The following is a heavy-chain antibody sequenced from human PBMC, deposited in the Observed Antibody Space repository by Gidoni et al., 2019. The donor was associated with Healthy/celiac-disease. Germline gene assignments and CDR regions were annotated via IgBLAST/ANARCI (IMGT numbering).Heavy chain of an antibody. D-gene: IGHD2-21*02. J-gene: IGHJ5*02. V-gene: IGHV4-4*02. CDR1: GGSISSSNW. Sequence: QVQLQESGPGLVKPSGTLSLTCAVSGGSISSSNWWSWVRQPPGKGLEWIGEIYHSGSTNYNPSLKSRVTISVDKSKNQFSLKLSSVTAADTAVYYCAREGDCGGDCSHENWFDPWGQGTLVTVSS. CDR3: AREGDCGGDCSHENWFDP. CDR2: IYHSGST.